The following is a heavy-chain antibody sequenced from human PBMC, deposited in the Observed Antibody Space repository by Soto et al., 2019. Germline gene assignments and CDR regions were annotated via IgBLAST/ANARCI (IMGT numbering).Heavy chain of an antibody. CDR3: WRVYSVTWIYYYYFDY. Sequence: PGGSLRLSCAASGFTFSSYWMSWVRQAPGKGLEWVANIKQDGSEKYYVDCVKGRFTISRDNAKNSLYLQMNSLRAEDTAVYYCWRVYSVTWIYYYYFDYSGHGTLVTVSS. CDR2: IKQDGSEK. D-gene: IGHD1-7*01. V-gene: IGHV3-7*01. J-gene: IGHJ4*01. CDR1: GFTFSSYW.